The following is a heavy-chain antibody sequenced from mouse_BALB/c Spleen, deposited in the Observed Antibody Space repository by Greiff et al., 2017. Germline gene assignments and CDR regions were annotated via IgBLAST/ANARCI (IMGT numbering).Heavy chain of an antibody. Sequence: QVQLQQPGAELVKPGASVKLSCKASGYTFTSYWMHWVKQRPGQGLEWIGEINPSNGRTNYNEKFKSKATLTVDKSSSTAYMQLSSLTSEDSAVYYCARTTMITSYARDYWGQGTSVTVAS. CDR3: ARTTMITSYARDY. J-gene: IGHJ4*01. D-gene: IGHD2-4*01. CDR2: INPSNGRT. CDR1: GYTFTSYW. V-gene: IGHV1S81*02.